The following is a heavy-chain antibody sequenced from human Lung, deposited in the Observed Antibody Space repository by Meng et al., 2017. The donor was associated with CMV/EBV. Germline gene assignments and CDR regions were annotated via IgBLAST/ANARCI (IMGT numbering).Heavy chain of an antibody. D-gene: IGHD1-26*01. CDR3: ARDQHYIVTSYLYGMDV. Sequence: GESLKISCAVSGFTFSSHTMHWVRQAPGKGLEWVAVISNDGTKKYYGDSVKGRFTISRDNSKSTLFLQMSSLRAEDTGVYFCARDQHYIVTSYLYGMDVWGQGTTVXVSS. J-gene: IGHJ6*02. CDR1: GFTFSSHT. CDR2: ISNDGTKK. V-gene: IGHV3-30*04.